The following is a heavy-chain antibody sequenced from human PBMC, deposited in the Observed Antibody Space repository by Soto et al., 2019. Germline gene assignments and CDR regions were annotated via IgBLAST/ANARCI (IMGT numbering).Heavy chain of an antibody. CDR3: AHRLARGATGLYFQH. CDR2: IYWDDDK. D-gene: IGHD3-9*01. Sequence: QITLKESGPTLVKPTQTLTLTCTFSGLSLSTSGVAVGWIRQPPGKALEWLALIYWDDDKRYSPSLKSRLTIXXDXSXXQVVLTMTNMDPVDTSTYYCAHRLARGATGLYFQHWGQGTPVTVSS. CDR1: GLSLSTSGVA. V-gene: IGHV2-5*02. J-gene: IGHJ1*01.